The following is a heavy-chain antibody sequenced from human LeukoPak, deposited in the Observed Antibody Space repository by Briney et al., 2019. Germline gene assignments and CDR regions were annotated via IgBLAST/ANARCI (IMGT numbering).Heavy chain of an antibody. CDR1: GYTFNKHG. J-gene: IGHJ4*02. Sequence: GASVKVSCQTSGYTFNKHGLSWVRQAPGRGLEWLGWISTYNGNTNYAQKLQGRVTMTTDASTRTGYMELRSLRSDDTAVYFCARGPRLDMLRGINFDSWGQGTLVTVSS. CDR2: ISTYNGNT. CDR3: ARGPRLDMLRGINFDS. V-gene: IGHV1-18*01. D-gene: IGHD3-10*01.